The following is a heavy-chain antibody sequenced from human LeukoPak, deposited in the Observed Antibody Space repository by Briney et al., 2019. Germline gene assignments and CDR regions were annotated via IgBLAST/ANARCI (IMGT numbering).Heavy chain of an antibody. J-gene: IGHJ6*03. Sequence: PSETLSLTCAVYGGSFSGYYWSWIRQPPGKGLEWIGEINHSGSTNYNPSLKSRVTISVDTSKNQFSLKLSSVTAADTAVYYCARDNYNWNDFGGVYYYYYYMDVWGKGTTVTVSS. V-gene: IGHV4-34*01. D-gene: IGHD1-1*01. CDR2: INHSGST. CDR1: GGSFSGYY. CDR3: ARDNYNWNDFGGVYYYYYYMDV.